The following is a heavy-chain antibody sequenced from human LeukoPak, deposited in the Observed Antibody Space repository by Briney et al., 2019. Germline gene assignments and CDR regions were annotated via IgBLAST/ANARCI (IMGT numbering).Heavy chain of an antibody. V-gene: IGHV4-61*01. CDR1: GVSISSGTYY. CDR2: IYYSGST. J-gene: IGHJ6*03. Sequence: PETLSLTCTVSGVSISSGTYYWSWIRPPPGKGLEWIGYIYYSGSTNYNPSLKSRVTISVDTSRNQFSLKLSSVTAADTAVYYCARYGRYSSSYYYYYMDVWGKGTTVTVSS. CDR3: ARYGRYSSSYYYYYMDV. D-gene: IGHD6-13*01.